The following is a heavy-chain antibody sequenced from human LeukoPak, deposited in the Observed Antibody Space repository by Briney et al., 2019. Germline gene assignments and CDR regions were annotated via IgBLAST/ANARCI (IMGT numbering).Heavy chain of an antibody. J-gene: IGHJ3*02. Sequence: PGGSLRLSCAASGFTFSSYDMHWVRQATGKGLEWVSAIGTAGDTYYPGSVKGRFTISRENAKNSLYLQMNSLRARDTAVYYCARARGADYYDSSSPTDAFDIWGQGTMVTVSS. CDR1: GFTFSSYD. CDR2: IGTAGDT. CDR3: ARARGADYYDSSSPTDAFDI. D-gene: IGHD3-22*01. V-gene: IGHV3-13*01.